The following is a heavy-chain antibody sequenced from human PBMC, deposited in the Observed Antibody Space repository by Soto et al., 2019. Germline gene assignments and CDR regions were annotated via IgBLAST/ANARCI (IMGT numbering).Heavy chain of an antibody. CDR1: GYTFTGYY. Sequence: GPSVKVSCKASGYTFTGYYMHWVRQAPGQGLEWMGWINPNSGGTNYAQKFQGRVTMTRDTSISTAYMELSRLRSDDTAVYYCARDIVVVPAAIAVDPWGQGTLVTVSS. CDR2: INPNSGGT. CDR3: ARDIVVVPAAIAVDP. D-gene: IGHD2-2*02. J-gene: IGHJ5*02. V-gene: IGHV1-2*02.